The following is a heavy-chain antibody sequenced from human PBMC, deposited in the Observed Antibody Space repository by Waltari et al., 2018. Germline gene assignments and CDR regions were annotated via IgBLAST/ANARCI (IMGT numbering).Heavy chain of an antibody. J-gene: IGHJ6*03. CDR2: IKQDGSEK. Sequence: EVQLVESGGGLVQPGGSLRLSCAASGFTFSSYWMSWVRKAPGKGLEWVANIKQDGSEKYYVDSVKGRFTISRDNSKNSLYLQMNSLRAEDTAVYYCARDSSSLDYYMDVWGKGTTVTVSS. CDR1: GFTFSSYW. D-gene: IGHD6-13*01. CDR3: ARDSSSLDYYMDV. V-gene: IGHV3-7*01.